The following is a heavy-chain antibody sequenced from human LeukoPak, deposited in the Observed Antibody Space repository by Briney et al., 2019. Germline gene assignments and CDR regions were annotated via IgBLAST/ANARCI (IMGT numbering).Heavy chain of an antibody. V-gene: IGHV3-23*01. CDR1: GFTFSAFA. D-gene: IGHD6-19*01. J-gene: IGHJ4*02. Sequence: PGGSLRLSCAASGFTFSAFAINWVRQAPGKALDWVSAVSGSGTNSYYADSVKGRFTISTDNARNTLYLQMNGLGAEDTAVYYCARPLGGGWFGPFESWGQGTLVTVSS. CDR2: VSGSGTNS. CDR3: ARPLGGGWFGPFES.